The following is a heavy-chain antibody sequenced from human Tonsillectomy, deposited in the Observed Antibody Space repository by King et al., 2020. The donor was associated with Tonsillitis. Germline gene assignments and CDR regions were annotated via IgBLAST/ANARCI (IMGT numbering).Heavy chain of an antibody. J-gene: IGHJ3*02. CDR1: GFTVNSNY. CDR2: IYSGGST. V-gene: IGHV3-66*01. CDR3: ARDDGWDYYDSSGYAFDI. D-gene: IGHD3-22*01. Sequence: VQLVESGGGLVQPGGSLRLSCAASGFTVNSNYMSWVRQAPGKGLEWVSVIYSGGSTYYADSVKGRFTISRDNSKNTVYLQMNTLRAEDTAVYYCARDDGWDYYDSSGYAFDIWGQGTMVTVSS.